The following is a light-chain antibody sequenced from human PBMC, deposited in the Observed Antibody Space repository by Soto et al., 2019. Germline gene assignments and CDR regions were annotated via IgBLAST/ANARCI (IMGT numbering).Light chain of an antibody. CDR2: YNN. Sequence: QSVLTQPPSTSXXPGQRVTISCSGASSNIGSNTVNWYQHLPGTAPKLLIYYNNQRPSGVPDRFSGSRSGTSASLAITGLQSGDDAYYYCAAWDDSLNGVVFGGGTKLTVL. CDR3: AAWDDSLNGVV. V-gene: IGLV1-44*01. CDR1: SSNIGSNT. J-gene: IGLJ2*01.